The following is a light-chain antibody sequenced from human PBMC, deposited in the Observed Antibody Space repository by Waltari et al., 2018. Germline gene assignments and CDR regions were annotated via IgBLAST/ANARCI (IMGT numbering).Light chain of an antibody. J-gene: IGKJ2*03. CDR1: QSVLFSSNNENY. Sequence: DIVMTQSPDSLAVSLGERATINCKSSQSVLFSSNNENYLAWYQQKPGQPPKLLIYWASTRESGLPDRFSGSGSGTDFTLTISSLQAEDVAVYYCQQYYSIPRSFGQGTKLEIK. V-gene: IGKV4-1*01. CDR3: QQYYSIPRS. CDR2: WAS.